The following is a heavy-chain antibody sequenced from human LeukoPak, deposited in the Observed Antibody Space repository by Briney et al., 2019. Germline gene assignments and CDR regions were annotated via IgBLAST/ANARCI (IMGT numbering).Heavy chain of an antibody. CDR3: ATEAGSTTWYSSRFDY. J-gene: IGHJ4*02. CDR1: GFTFSTFG. CDR2: IKSKADGGTA. Sequence: PGGSLRLSCTASGFTFSTFGMSWARQPPGKGLEWVGRIKSKADGGTADYAAPVKGRFTISRDDSKNTLYLQMNSLKIEDTAVYYCATEAGSTTWYSSRFDYWGQGTLVTVSS. D-gene: IGHD2/OR15-2a*01. V-gene: IGHV3-15*01.